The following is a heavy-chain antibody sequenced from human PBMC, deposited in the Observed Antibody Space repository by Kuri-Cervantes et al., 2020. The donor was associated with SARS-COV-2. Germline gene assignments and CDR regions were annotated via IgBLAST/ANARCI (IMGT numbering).Heavy chain of an antibody. J-gene: IGHJ4*02. CDR3: ARDRVGVHDY. Sequence: GGSLRLSCEASGFTFSRYGMHWVRQAPGKGLEWVAVIWYDGSNKYYVDSVKGRFTISRDNSNNTLYLQMNSLRVEDTAVYYCARDRVGVHDYWGQGTLVTVSS. CDR1: GFTFSRYG. V-gene: IGHV3-33*08. D-gene: IGHD2-21*01. CDR2: IWYDGSNK.